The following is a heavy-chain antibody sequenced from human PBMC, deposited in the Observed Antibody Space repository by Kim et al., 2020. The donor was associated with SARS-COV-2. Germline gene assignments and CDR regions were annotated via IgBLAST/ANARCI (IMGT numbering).Heavy chain of an antibody. CDR1: GFTFSSCA. J-gene: IGHJ6*02. CDR2: ISYDGSNK. CDR3: ARDAWSRLRGLTYSYYGMDV. Sequence: GGSLRLSCAASGFTFSSCAIHWVRQAPGKGLEWVAVISYDGSNKNYADSVKGRFTISRDNSKNTLYLQMNSLRAEDPALYYCARDAWSRLRGLTYSYYGMDVWGQGTTVTVSS. D-gene: IGHD3-10*01. V-gene: IGHV3-30-3*01.